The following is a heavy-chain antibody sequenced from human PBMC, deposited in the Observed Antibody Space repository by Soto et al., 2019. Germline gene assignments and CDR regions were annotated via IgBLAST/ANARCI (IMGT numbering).Heavy chain of an antibody. CDR3: ARATRAPVKVPAAMIPNYYYYYMDV. J-gene: IGHJ6*03. CDR1: GYTFTSYD. Sequence: ASVKVSCKASGYTFTSYDINWVRQATGQGLEWMGWMNPNSGNTGYAQKFQGRVTRTRNTSLSTAYMELSSLTSEDTAVYYCARATRAPVKVPAAMIPNYYYYYMDVWAKGTTVTVSS. CDR2: MNPNSGNT. V-gene: IGHV1-8*01. D-gene: IGHD2-2*01.